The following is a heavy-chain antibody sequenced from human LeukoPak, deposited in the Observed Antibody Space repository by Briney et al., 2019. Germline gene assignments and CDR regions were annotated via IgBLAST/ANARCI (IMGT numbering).Heavy chain of an antibody. D-gene: IGHD2-15*01. CDR1: GYTFTGYY. CDR2: INPNSGGP. CDR3: ARVLDSVVVVAAVFDP. Sequence: GASVKVSCKASGYTFTGYYMHWVRQAPGQGLEWMGRINPNSGGPNYAQKFQGRVTMTRDTSISTAYMELSRLRSDDTAVYYCARVLDSVVVVAAVFDPWGQGTLVTVSS. V-gene: IGHV1-2*06. J-gene: IGHJ5*02.